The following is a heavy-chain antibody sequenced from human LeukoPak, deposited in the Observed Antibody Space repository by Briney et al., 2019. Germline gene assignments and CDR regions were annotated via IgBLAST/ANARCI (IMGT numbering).Heavy chain of an antibody. Sequence: ASVKLSCKASGYTFTSYDINWVRQATGQGLEWMGWMNPNSGNTGYAQKFQGRVTMTTDTSTSTAYMELRSLRSDDTALYYCARGLITASVWYSNRGNYFDFWGQGTLVTVSS. CDR3: ARGLITASVWYSNRGNYFDF. CDR2: MNPNSGNT. V-gene: IGHV1-8*01. J-gene: IGHJ4*02. CDR1: GYTFTSYD. D-gene: IGHD6-19*01.